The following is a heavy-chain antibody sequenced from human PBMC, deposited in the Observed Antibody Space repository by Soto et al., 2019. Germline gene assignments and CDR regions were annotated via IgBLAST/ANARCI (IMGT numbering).Heavy chain of an antibody. V-gene: IGHV3-66*01. CDR1: GFTVSSNY. CDR3: ALGGVGYCSGDKCQSVSGLDY. J-gene: IGHJ4*02. CDR2: IFGGGTT. Sequence: EVQLVESGGGLIQPGGSLRLSCAASGFTVSSNYMTWVRQAPGKGLEWVSMIFGGGTTYYADSVKGRFNISRDKSKNTLYLQMNRLSAEDTAVYYCALGGVGYCSGDKCQSVSGLDYWGQGTLVTVSS. D-gene: IGHD2-15*01.